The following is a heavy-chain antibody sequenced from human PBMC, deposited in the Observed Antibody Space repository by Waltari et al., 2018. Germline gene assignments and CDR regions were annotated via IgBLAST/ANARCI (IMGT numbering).Heavy chain of an antibody. CDR3: ASGGAATVAGIGFWFDP. Sequence: QVQLQESGPGLVKPSETLSLTCTVSGGSISSHYWSWIRQPPGKGLEWIGYIYYSGSTNYNPSLKSRVTISVDTSKNQFSLKLSSVTAADTAVYYCASGGAATVAGIGFWFDPWGQGTLVTVSS. J-gene: IGHJ5*02. CDR1: GGSISSHY. D-gene: IGHD6-19*01. CDR2: IYYSGST. V-gene: IGHV4-59*11.